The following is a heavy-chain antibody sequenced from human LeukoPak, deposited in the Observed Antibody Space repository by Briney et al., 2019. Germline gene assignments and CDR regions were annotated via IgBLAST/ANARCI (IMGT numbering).Heavy chain of an antibody. CDR3: ARAFPPLRTSAAGDY. Sequence: GGSLRLSCAASGFTFSSYAMTWVRQAPGKGLEWVSSISGSSSHRYYADSAKGRFTISRDNAKNSLYLQMNSLRAEDTAVYYCARAFPPLRTSAAGDYWGQGTLVTVSS. J-gene: IGHJ4*02. CDR2: ISGSSSHR. D-gene: IGHD6-25*01. CDR1: GFTFSSYA. V-gene: IGHV3-21*06.